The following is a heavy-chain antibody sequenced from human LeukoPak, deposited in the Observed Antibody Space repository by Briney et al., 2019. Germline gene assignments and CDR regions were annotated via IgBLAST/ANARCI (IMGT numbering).Heavy chain of an antibody. CDR3: ARHNSYSSGSTGY. Sequence: PGGSLRLSCAASGFTFRNYWMSWVRQAPGKGLEWVASIKQDGSEFYYVNSVKGRFTISRDNAKNSLYLQMNSLRAEDTAVYYCARHNSYSSGSTGYWGQGTLVTVSS. J-gene: IGHJ4*02. CDR2: IKQDGSEF. CDR1: GFTFRNYW. V-gene: IGHV3-7*01. D-gene: IGHD6-19*01.